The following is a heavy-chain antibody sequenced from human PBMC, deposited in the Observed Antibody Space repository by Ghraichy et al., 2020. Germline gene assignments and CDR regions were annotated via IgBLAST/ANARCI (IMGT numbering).Heavy chain of an antibody. D-gene: IGHD6-19*01. CDR3: AIKQAVAGTKYYFDY. CDR1: GGTFSSYA. Sequence: SVKVSCKASGGTFSSYAISWVRQAPGQGLEWMGGIIPIFGTANYAQKFQGRVTITTDESTSTAYMELSSLRSEDTAVYYCAIKQAVAGTKYYFDYWGQGTLVTVSS. J-gene: IGHJ4*02. V-gene: IGHV1-69*05. CDR2: IIPIFGTA.